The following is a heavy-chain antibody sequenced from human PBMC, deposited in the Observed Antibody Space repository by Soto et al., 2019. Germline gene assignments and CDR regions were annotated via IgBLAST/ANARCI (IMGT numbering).Heavy chain of an antibody. CDR2: INYGGTT. CDR3: ARESGLGAGDFDY. J-gene: IGHJ4*02. D-gene: IGHD2-21*01. CDR1: GGSISSYY. Sequence: QVQLQESGPGLVKPSETLSLTCTVSGGSISSYYWSWIRQPPGKCLEWIGYINYGGTTNYNPSLRSPVTISVDTSKNRVSLKLSSVTAADTAVYYCARESGLGAGDFDYWGQGTLVTVSS. V-gene: IGHV4-59*01.